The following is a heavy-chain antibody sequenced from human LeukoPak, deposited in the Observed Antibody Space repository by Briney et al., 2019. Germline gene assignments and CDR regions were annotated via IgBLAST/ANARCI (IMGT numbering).Heavy chain of an antibody. CDR1: GFTLSSYA. V-gene: IGHV3-23*01. J-gene: IGHJ3*02. CDR3: AKDLRYSGTSTVNDAFDI. Sequence: SGGSLRLSCAASGFTLSSYAMRWVRQAPGKGMEWVSDISGSGGNTYYADSVKGRFTISRDNSKNTLYLQMNSLRAEDTAVYYCAKDLRYSGTSTVNDAFDIWGQGTMVTVSS. CDR2: ISGSGGNT. D-gene: IGHD1-26*01.